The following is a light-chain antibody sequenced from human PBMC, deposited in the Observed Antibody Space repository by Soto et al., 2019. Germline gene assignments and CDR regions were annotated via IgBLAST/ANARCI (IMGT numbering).Light chain of an antibody. V-gene: IGLV2-14*01. J-gene: IGLJ1*01. CDR1: SSDVGGYKY. Sequence: QSVLTQPASVSGSPGQWSTISCTGTSSDVGGYKYVSWYQQHPDKAPKLIIYDVTNRPSGISNRFSGSKSGNTASLTISGLQAEDEADYYCSSYTSSSSYVFGTGTKVTVL. CDR3: SSYTSSSSYV. CDR2: DVT.